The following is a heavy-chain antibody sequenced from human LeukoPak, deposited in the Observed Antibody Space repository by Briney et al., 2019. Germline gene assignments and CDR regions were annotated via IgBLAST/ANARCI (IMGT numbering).Heavy chain of an antibody. D-gene: IGHD4-17*01. CDR3: AKEGPYGDYVGTFDY. Sequence: GGSLRLSCAASGFTFSSNAMTWVRQAPGKGLECVSGISDSGGTTYYADSVKGRFTISRDNSKNTLYLQMNSLRAEDTAVYYCAKEGPYGDYVGTFDYWGQGTLVTVSS. V-gene: IGHV3-23*01. CDR1: GFTFSSNA. J-gene: IGHJ4*02. CDR2: ISDSGGTT.